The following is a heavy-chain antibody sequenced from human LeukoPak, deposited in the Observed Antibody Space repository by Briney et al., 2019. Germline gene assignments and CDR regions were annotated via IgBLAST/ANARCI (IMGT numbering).Heavy chain of an antibody. CDR1: GGSFSGYY. Sequence: SETLSLTCAVYGGSFSGYYWSWIRQPPGKGLEWIGEINHSGSTNYNPSLKSRVTISVDTSKNQFSLKLSSVTAADAAVYYCARDSPRGSGYYYYMDVWGKGTTVTISS. CDR3: ARDSPRGSGYYYYMDV. D-gene: IGHD3-10*01. V-gene: IGHV4-34*01. CDR2: INHSGST. J-gene: IGHJ6*03.